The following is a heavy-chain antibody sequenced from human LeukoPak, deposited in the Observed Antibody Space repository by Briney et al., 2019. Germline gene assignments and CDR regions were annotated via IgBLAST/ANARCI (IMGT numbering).Heavy chain of an antibody. CDR1: GYSFPSYW. J-gene: IGHJ4*02. CDR2: IYPGDSDT. D-gene: IGHD6-13*01. CDR3: ARIGSSSYYFFDY. Sequence: GESLKISCKGSGYSFPSYWIGWVRQMPGKGLEWMGIIYPGDSDTRYSPSFQGQVTISADKSISTAYLQWSSLKASDTAMYYCARIGSSSYYFFDYWGQGTPVTVSS. V-gene: IGHV5-51*01.